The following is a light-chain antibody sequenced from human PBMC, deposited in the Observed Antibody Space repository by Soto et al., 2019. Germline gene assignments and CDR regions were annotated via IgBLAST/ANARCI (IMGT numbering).Light chain of an antibody. CDR1: RSLVASDGNAY. V-gene: IGKV2-24*01. J-gene: IGKJ5*01. CDR2: KVS. Sequence: EIVLTQTPLLSPVTLGQPASISCRSSRSLVASDGNAYLTWLHQRPGQPPRPLIYKVSQRLSGVTGRFRGAGAGADFTLPISRVEAEDVVTYFCMQATQLRTFGQGTRVEIK. CDR3: MQATQLRT.